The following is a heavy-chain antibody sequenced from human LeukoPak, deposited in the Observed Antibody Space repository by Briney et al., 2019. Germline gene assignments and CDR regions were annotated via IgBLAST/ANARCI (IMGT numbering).Heavy chain of an antibody. D-gene: IGHD6-6*01. CDR1: GGSISSGSYY. CDR2: IYTSGST. V-gene: IGHV4-61*02. J-gene: IGHJ3*02. CDR3: ARLSSAWLLSNRNAFDI. Sequence: SETLSLTCTVSGGSISSGSYYWSWIRQPAGKGLERIGRIYTSGSTNYNPSLKSRVTISVDTSKNQFSLKLSSVTATDTAVYYCARLSSAWLLSNRNAFDIWGQGTMVTVSS.